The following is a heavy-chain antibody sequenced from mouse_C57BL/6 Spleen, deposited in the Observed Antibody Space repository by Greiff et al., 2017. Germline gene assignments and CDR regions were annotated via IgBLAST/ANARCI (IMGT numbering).Heavy chain of an antibody. V-gene: IGHV1-50*01. J-gene: IGHJ2*01. CDR1: GYTFTSYW. CDR3: ARSCDYGSSP. D-gene: IGHD1-1*01. Sequence: QVKLQQPGAELVKPGASVKLSCKASGYTFTSYWMQWVKQRPGQGLEWIGEIDPSDSYTNYNQKFKGKATLTVDTSASTAYMQLSSLTSEDAAVYYCARSCDYGSSPWGQGTTLTVSS. CDR2: IDPSDSYT.